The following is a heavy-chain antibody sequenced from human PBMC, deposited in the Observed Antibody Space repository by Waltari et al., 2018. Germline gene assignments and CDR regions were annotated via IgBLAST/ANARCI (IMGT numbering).Heavy chain of an antibody. Sequence: QLELQESGPGLVKPSETLSLTCSVSGGYIRRSGYYWVWIRQPPGKGLEWIGSIYYSGTTNYNPSRNRRVTITVDTSKNRGSLRLTSVTAADTAMYVWARQSDYDGSGHDWGQGTLVTVSS. V-gene: IGHV4-39*01. J-gene: IGHJ4*02. CDR2: IYYSGTT. CDR3: ARQSDYDGSGHD. D-gene: IGHD3-22*01. CDR1: GGYIRRSGYY.